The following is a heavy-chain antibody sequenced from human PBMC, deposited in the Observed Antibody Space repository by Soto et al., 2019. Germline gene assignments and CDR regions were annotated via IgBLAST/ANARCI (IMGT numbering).Heavy chain of an antibody. V-gene: IGHV1-69*01. CDR2: IVPIYRTA. CDR3: VRATGAKLSSS. Sequence: QVQLVQSGAEVKKPGSSVKVSCKASGGTFSSYRINWVRQAPGQGLEWVGGIVPIYRTADYAQKFQGRVSITADESARTSYMELRRLKSKDTAVYYCVRATGAKLSSSWGQGTLVTVSS. D-gene: IGHD6-13*01. CDR1: GGTFSSYR. J-gene: IGHJ4*02.